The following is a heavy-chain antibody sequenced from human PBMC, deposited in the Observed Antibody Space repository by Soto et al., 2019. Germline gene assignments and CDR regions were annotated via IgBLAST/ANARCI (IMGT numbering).Heavy chain of an antibody. CDR3: ATLWSTNEGSS. Sequence: QVRRQQWCAGLLTPSATLALTCAVQGGSFRGYYLTWIRQHPGKGLEWIVEINPSGGTNYHPSLKSRVSLSGYAAKHQFSLQLSSVTAANPAVYYCATLWSTNEGSSWGEGTLVS. CDR1: GGSFRGYY. V-gene: IGHV4-34*01. J-gene: IGHJ4*02. CDR2: INPSGGT. D-gene: IGHD2-21*01.